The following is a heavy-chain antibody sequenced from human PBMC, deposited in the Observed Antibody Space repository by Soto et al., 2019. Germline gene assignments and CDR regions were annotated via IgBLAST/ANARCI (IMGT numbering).Heavy chain of an antibody. CDR1: GGSISSYY. CDR3: ARGVATITWYYYYGMDV. J-gene: IGHJ6*02. CDR2: IYYSGST. D-gene: IGHD5-12*01. Sequence: PSETLSLTCTVSGGSISSYYWSWIRQPPGKGLEWIGYIYYSGSTNYNPSLKSRVTISVDTSKNQFSLKLSSVTAADTAVYYCARGVATITWYYYYGMDVWGQGTTVTVSS. V-gene: IGHV4-59*01.